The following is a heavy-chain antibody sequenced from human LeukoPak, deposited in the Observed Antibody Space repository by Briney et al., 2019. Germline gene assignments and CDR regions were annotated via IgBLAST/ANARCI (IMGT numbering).Heavy chain of an antibody. V-gene: IGHV4-39*01. D-gene: IGHD3-22*01. CDR1: GGSISSSSYY. J-gene: IGHJ4*02. Sequence: SETLSLTCTVSGGSISSSSYYWGWIRQPPGKGLEWIGSIYYSGSTYYNPSLKSRVTISVDTSKNQFSLKLSSVTAADTAVYYCARLLDSSAVDYWGQGTLATVSS. CDR2: IYYSGST. CDR3: ARLLDSSAVDY.